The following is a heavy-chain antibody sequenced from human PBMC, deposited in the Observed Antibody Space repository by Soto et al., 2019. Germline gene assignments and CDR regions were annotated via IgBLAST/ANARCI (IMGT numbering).Heavy chain of an antibody. CDR3: ARAGPTSVVLFS. J-gene: IGHJ5*02. V-gene: IGHV3-7*05. CDR1: GFTFSDYW. D-gene: IGHD5-12*01. CDR2: IKQDGSAK. Sequence: TGGSLRLSCAASGFTFSDYWMTWVRQAPGKGLEWVAHIKQDGSAKYYVDSVRGRFTISRDNAKSSLYLQMNSLRVEDTAMYYCARAGPTSVVLFSWGQGTLVTVSS.